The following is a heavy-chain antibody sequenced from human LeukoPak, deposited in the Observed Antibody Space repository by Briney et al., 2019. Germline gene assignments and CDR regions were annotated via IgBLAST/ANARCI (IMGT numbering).Heavy chain of an antibody. J-gene: IGHJ3*02. CDR2: IYYSGST. CDR1: GGSISSYY. CDR3: AKGTHRDAFDI. Sequence: PSETLSLTCTVSGGSISSYYWSWIRQPPGKGLEWIGYIYYSGSTNYNPSLKSRVTISVDTSKNQFSLKLSSVTAADTAVYYCAKGTHRDAFDIWGQGTMVTVSS. D-gene: IGHD1-14*01. V-gene: IGHV4-59*01.